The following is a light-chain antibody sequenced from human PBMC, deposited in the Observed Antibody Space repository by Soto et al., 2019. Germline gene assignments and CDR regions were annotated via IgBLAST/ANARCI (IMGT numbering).Light chain of an antibody. CDR3: QQYGSSLYT. CDR2: GAS. V-gene: IGKV3-20*01. Sequence: EIVLTQSPGTLSLSPGERATLSCRASQSVSSSYLAWYQQKPGQAPRLLIYGASSRATGIPDRFSGSGSGTDFTLTISRLETEDFQVYYCQQYGSSLYTFGQGT. CDR1: QSVSSSY. J-gene: IGKJ2*01.